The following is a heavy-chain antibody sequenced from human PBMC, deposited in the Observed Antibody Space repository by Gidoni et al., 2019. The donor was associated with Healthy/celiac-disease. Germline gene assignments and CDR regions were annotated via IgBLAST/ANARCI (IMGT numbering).Heavy chain of an antibody. V-gene: IGHV4-59*01. CDR1: GGSISSYY. CDR3: ARGDYYESSGYYPHFDY. CDR2: IYYSGST. D-gene: IGHD3-22*01. Sequence: QVQLPESGPGLVKPSETLSLICTVSGGSISSYYWTWIRQPPGNGLEWIGYIYYSGSTNYNPSLKSRVTISVDTSKNQFSLKLSSVTAADTAVYYCARGDYYESSGYYPHFDYWGQGTLVTVSS. J-gene: IGHJ4*02.